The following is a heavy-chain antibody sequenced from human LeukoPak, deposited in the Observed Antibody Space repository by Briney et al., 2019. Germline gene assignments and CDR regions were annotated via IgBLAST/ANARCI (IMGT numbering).Heavy chain of an antibody. CDR2: ISSNGGST. J-gene: IGHJ6*02. V-gene: IGHV3-64D*09. CDR3: VKGYCSGGSCSLYYYYYGIDY. D-gene: IGHD2-15*01. CDR1: GFTFSSYA. Sequence: GGSLRLSCSASGFTFSSYAMHWVRQAPGKGLEYVSAISSNGGSTYYADSVKGRFTISRDNSKNTLYLQMSSLRAEDTAVYYCVKGYCSGGSCSLYYYYYGIDYWGQGTPVTVSS.